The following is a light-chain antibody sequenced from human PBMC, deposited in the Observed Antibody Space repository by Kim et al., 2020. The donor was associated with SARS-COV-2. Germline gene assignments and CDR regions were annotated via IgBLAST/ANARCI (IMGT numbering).Light chain of an antibody. J-gene: IGKJ1*01. V-gene: IGKV1-5*03. CDR1: QSISSW. CDR2: KAS. CDR3: QQYHSFWK. Sequence: DIQMTQSPSTLSASIGDRVTITCRASQSISSWLAWYQQKPGTAPKLLIYKASSLERGVPSRFSGSGSGTEFTLTISSLQPDDFATYYCQQYHSFWKFGQGTKVDIK.